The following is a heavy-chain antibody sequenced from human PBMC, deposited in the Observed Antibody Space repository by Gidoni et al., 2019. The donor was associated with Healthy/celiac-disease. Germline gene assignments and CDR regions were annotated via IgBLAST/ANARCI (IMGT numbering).Heavy chain of an antibody. D-gene: IGHD1-26*01. CDR2: ISYDGSNK. CDR1: GFTFRSYA. J-gene: IGHJ3*02. V-gene: IGHV3-30-3*01. CDR3: ARGPSGSLHDAFDI. Sequence: QVQLVESGGGVVQPGRSLRLSCAASGFTFRSYAMHWVRQAPGKGLEWVAVISYDGSNKYYADSVKGRFTISRDNSKNTLYLQMNSLRAEDTAVYYCARGPSGSLHDAFDIWGQGTMVTVSS.